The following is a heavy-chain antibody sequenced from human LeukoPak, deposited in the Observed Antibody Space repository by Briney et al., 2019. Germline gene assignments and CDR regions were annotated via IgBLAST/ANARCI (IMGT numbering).Heavy chain of an antibody. CDR3: ARDGSRGGSYGY. D-gene: IGHD1-26*01. Sequence: SETLSLTCTVSGGSISSGGYYWSWLRQPPGKSLEWIGYIYHSGSTYYNPSLKSRVTISVDRSKNQFSLKLSSVTAADTAVYYCARDGSRGGSYGYWGQGTLVTVSS. CDR2: IYHSGST. J-gene: IGHJ4*02. V-gene: IGHV4-30-2*01. CDR1: GGSISSGGYY.